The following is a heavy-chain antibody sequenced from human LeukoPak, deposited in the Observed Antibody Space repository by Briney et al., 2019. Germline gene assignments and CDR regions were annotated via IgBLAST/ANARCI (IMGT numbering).Heavy chain of an antibody. D-gene: IGHD5-12*01. J-gene: IGHJ6*03. CDR2: VSPYNGNT. V-gene: IGHV1-18*01. CDR1: GYTFTDYD. CDR3: ARVGDSGYDGGFYYYYYMDV. Sequence: ASVKVSCKPSGYTFTDYDITWVRQAPGQGLEWMGRVSPYNGNTYYSQRFQDRVTMTRDMSTSTVYMELSSLRSEDTAVYYCARVGDSGYDGGFYYYYYMDVWGKGTTVTVSS.